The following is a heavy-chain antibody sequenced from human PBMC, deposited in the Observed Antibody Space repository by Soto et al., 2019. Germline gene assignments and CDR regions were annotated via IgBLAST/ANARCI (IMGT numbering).Heavy chain of an antibody. V-gene: IGHV4-39*01. J-gene: IGHJ6*02. Sequence: QLQLQESGPGLVKPSETLSLTCTVSGGSITSSFYWGWIRQPPGKGLEWIGSIYATWNTYYNPSLKGRVTRSPDTSKNQFSLNLISVTAADTAVYYCRSSSRYSTDVWGQGATVTVSS. D-gene: IGHD6-13*01. CDR3: RSSSRYSTDV. CDR1: GGSITSSFY. CDR2: IYATWNT.